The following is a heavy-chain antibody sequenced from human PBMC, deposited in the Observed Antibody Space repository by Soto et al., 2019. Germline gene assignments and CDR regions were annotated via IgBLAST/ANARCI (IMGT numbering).Heavy chain of an antibody. CDR3: ASGFPHDAFDI. CDR1: GFTFSSYW. V-gene: IGHV3-7*03. Sequence: GGSLRLSCAASGFTFSSYWMSWVRQAPGKGLEWVANIKQDGSEKYYVDSVKGRFTISRDNAKNSLYLQMNSLRAEDTAVYYCASGFPHDAFDIWGQGTMVTVS. CDR2: IKQDGSEK. J-gene: IGHJ3*02. D-gene: IGHD3-3*01.